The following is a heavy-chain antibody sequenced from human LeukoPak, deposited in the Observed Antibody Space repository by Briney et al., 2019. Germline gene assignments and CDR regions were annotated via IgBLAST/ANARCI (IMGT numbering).Heavy chain of an antibody. CDR1: GFTFDDYA. J-gene: IGHJ5*02. V-gene: IGHV3-9*01. CDR2: ISWNSGSI. D-gene: IGHD4-17*01. Sequence: PGRSLRLSCAASGFTFDDYAMHWVRQAPGKGLAWVSGISWNSGSIGYADSVKGRFTICRDNAKNSLYLQMNSLRAEDTALYYCARDYGDYWWFDPWGQGTLVTVSS. CDR3: ARDYGDYWWFDP.